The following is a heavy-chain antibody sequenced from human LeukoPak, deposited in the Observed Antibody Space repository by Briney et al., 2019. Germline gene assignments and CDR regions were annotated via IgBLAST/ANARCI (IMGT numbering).Heavy chain of an antibody. CDR2: INPNSGGT. CDR1: GYTFTSYD. J-gene: IGHJ4*02. CDR3: ARDHARYDSSGSATVGGGY. D-gene: IGHD3-22*01. Sequence: ASVKVSCKASGYTFTSYDINWVRQATGQGLEWMGWINPNSGGTNYAQKFQGRVTMTRDTSISTAYMELSRLRSDDTAVYYCARDHARYDSSGSATVGGGYWGQGTLVTVSS. V-gene: IGHV1-2*02.